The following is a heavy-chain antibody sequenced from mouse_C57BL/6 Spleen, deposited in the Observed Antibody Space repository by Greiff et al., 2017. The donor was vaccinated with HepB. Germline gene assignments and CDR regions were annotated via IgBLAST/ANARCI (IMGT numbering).Heavy chain of an antibody. J-gene: IGHJ4*01. CDR1: GFTFSSYG. Sequence: EVMLVESGGDLVKPGGSLKLSCAASGFTFSSYGMSWVRQTPDKRLEWVATISSGGSYTYYPDSVKGRFTISRDNAKNTLYLQMSSLKSEDTAMYYCARHSGRDYDAMDYWGHGTSVTVSS. CDR3: ARHSGRDYDAMDY. CDR2: ISSGGSYT. V-gene: IGHV5-6*02. D-gene: IGHD1-3*01.